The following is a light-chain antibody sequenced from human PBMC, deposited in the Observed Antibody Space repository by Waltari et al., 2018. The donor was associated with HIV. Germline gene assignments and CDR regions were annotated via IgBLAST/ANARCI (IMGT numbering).Light chain of an antibody. Sequence: QSVLTQPPSASGTPGQRVTISCSGSSSNIGSYYVYWYQQLPGTAPKLLIYSNNRRPSGVPDRFSVSKSGTSASLAISGLRSEDEADYYCAAWTDSLSGVVFGGGTKLSVL. J-gene: IGLJ2*01. CDR3: AAWTDSLSGVV. CDR2: SNN. V-gene: IGLV1-47*01. CDR1: SSNIGSYY.